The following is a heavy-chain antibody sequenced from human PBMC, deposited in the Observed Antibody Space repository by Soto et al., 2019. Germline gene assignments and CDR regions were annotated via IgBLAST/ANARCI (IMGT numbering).Heavy chain of an antibody. Sequence: QVQLQQWGAGLLKPSETLSLTCAVYGGSFSGYYWSWIRQPPGKGLEWIGEINHSGSTNYNPSLKRRVTISVDTSKNQFSLKLSSVTAADTAVYYCARSVDSSGYYLRMGFDYWGQGTLVTVSS. CDR3: ARSVDSSGYYLRMGFDY. J-gene: IGHJ4*02. D-gene: IGHD3-22*01. CDR1: GGSFSGYY. V-gene: IGHV4-34*01. CDR2: INHSGST.